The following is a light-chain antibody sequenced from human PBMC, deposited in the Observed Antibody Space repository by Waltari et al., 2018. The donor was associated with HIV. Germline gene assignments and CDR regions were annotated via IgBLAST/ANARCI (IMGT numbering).Light chain of an antibody. CDR1: ALSMQY. Sequence: SYELTQPPSLSVSPGQTARITCSGDALSMQYGYWYQQKPGQAPVLVIYKDSERSSGIPVRFSGSSAGTTVTLTISGAQAENEAAYFCQATDRSGRYIIFGGGTKLTVL. J-gene: IGLJ2*01. CDR2: KDS. CDR3: QATDRSGRYII. V-gene: IGLV3-25*03.